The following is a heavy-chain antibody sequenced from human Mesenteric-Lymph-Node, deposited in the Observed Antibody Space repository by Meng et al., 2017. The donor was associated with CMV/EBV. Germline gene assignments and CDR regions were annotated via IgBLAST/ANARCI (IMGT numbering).Heavy chain of an antibody. Sequence: GGSLRLSCASSGFTFSRYAMMWVRQAPGKGLEWVSFISSSGDFIYYADSVRGRFTISRDHAENSLYLQMNSLRVEDTAVYYCARAVPEDRWGQGTLVTVSS. D-gene: IGHD6-6*01. CDR2: ISSSGDFI. J-gene: IGHJ5*02. CDR1: GFTFSRYA. V-gene: IGHV3-21*06. CDR3: ARAVPEDR.